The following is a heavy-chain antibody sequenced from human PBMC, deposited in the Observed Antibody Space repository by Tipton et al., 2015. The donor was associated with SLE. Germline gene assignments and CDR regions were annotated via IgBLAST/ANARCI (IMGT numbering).Heavy chain of an antibody. J-gene: IGHJ3*02. CDR2: ISYDGSDK. CDR3: ARDWETGFDI. Sequence: SLRLSCAASGFTFSDYYMSWIRQAPGKGLEWLALISYDGSDKFYADSVKGRFTISRDSSNNTMYLQMDSLRAEDTAVYYCARDWETGFDIWGQGTMVTVSS. D-gene: IGHD1-1*01. CDR1: GFTFSDYY. V-gene: IGHV3-33*08.